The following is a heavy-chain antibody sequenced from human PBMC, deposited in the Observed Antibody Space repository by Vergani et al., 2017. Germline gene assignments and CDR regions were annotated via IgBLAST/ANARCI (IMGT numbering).Heavy chain of an antibody. V-gene: IGHV4-31*03. CDR1: GGSISSGGYY. J-gene: IGHJ4*02. D-gene: IGHD6-13*01. CDR2: IYYSGST. Sequence: QVQLQESGPGLVKPSQTLSITCTVSGGSISSGGYYWSWIRQHPGKGLEWIGYIYYSGSTYYNPSLKSRVTISVDTSKNQFSLKLSSVTAADTAVYYCAMYSSSSVGIDYWGQGTLVTVSS. CDR3: AMYSSSSVGIDY.